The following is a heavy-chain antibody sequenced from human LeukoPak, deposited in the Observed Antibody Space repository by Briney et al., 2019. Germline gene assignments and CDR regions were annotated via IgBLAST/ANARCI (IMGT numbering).Heavy chain of an antibody. CDR1: GYTFTGYY. Sequence: ASVKVSCKASGYTFTGYYMHWVRQAPGQGLEWMGWINPNSGGTNYAQKFQGRVTITRDTSISTAYMELSRLRSDDTAVYYCAREVVPAADYNWFDPWGQGTLVTVSS. D-gene: IGHD2-2*01. V-gene: IGHV1-2*02. J-gene: IGHJ5*02. CDR3: AREVVPAADYNWFDP. CDR2: INPNSGGT.